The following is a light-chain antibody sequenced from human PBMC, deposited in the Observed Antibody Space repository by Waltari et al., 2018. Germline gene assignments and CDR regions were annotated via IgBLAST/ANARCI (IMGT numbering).Light chain of an antibody. CDR2: DAS. CDR1: QSVDDY. CDR3: QQRRNWPPT. J-gene: IGKJ1*01. Sequence: VLTQSPATLSFSPGERATLSCRASQSVDDYMAWYQQKPGQSPRLLIYDASNRATGIPIRFSGSGFGTDFTLTISSLEPDDFAHYYCQQRRNWPPTFGQGTKVEIK. V-gene: IGKV3-11*01.